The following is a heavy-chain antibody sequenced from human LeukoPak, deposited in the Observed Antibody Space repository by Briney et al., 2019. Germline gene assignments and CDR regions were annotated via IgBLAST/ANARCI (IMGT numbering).Heavy chain of an antibody. D-gene: IGHD2-8*02. V-gene: IGHV1-69*01. CDR1: VGTFSSYA. Sequence: SVKVSCKASVGTFSSYAISWVRQAPGQGLEWMGGIIPIFGTANYAQKFQGRVTITADESTSTAYMELSSLRSEDTAVYYCASSDCTGGVCYFPTGTTSGAFDYWGQGTLVTVSS. J-gene: IGHJ4*02. CDR3: ASSDCTGGVCYFPTGTTSGAFDY. CDR2: IIPIFGTA.